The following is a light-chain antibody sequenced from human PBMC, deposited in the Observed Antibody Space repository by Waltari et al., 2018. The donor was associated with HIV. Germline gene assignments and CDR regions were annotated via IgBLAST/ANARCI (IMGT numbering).Light chain of an antibody. Sequence: DIVMTQSPDSLAVSLGERATINCRSRQSFLSTSDNKNYLAWYQQKPGQPPKLLISWASTRESGVPARFSGSGSGTDFPLTISSLQAEDVAVYYCQQYFTTPITFGQGTRLEIK. CDR1: QSFLSTSDNKNY. CDR2: WAS. J-gene: IGKJ5*01. CDR3: QQYFTTPIT. V-gene: IGKV4-1*01.